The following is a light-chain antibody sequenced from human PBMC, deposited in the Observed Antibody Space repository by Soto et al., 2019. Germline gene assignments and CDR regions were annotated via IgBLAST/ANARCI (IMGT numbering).Light chain of an antibody. CDR3: ISYKTDDTFV. CDR2: GVR. Sequence: QSALTQPTSVSGSPGQSITISCTGNSNDIGAYNYVSWYQQHPGKAPRLLIHGVRNRPSGVSERFSGSKTGDTASLTISGLQADDEAEYFCISYKTDDTFVFGSGTKLTVL. J-gene: IGLJ1*01. V-gene: IGLV2-14*01. CDR1: SNDIGAYNY.